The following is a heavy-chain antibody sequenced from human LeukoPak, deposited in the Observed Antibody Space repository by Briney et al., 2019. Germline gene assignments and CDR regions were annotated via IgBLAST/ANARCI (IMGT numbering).Heavy chain of an antibody. D-gene: IGHD3/OR15-3a*01. J-gene: IGHJ4*02. CDR1: GFTFSSYG. CDR3: AREVSDWRYFDY. V-gene: IGHV3-33*01. Sequence: GGSLRLSCAASGFTFSSYGMHWVRQAPGKGLEWVAVIWYDGSNKYYADSVKGRFTISRDNSKNTLYLQMNSLRAEDTAVYYCAREVSDWRYFDYWGQGSLVTVSS. CDR2: IWYDGSNK.